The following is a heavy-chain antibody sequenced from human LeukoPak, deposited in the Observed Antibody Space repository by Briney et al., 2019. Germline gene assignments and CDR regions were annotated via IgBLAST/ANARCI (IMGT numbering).Heavy chain of an antibody. J-gene: IGHJ6*03. CDR1: GFTFSSYE. V-gene: IGHV3-48*03. CDR3: ARTGRGYDFWSGSYYYMDV. Sequence: GGSLRLSCAASGFTFSSYEMNWVRQAPGKGLEWISYISNSGSTIYYADSVKGRFTISRDDAKNSLYLQMSSLRAEDTAVYYCARTGRGYDFWSGSYYYMDVWGKGTTVTVSS. D-gene: IGHD3-3*01. CDR2: ISNSGSTI.